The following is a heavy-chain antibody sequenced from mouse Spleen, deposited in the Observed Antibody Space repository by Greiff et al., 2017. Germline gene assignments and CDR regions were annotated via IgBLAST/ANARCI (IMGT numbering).Heavy chain of an antibody. Sequence: QVQLQQSGAELVRPGTSVKISCKASGYAFTNYWLGWVKQRPGHGLEWIGDIYPGSGNTYYNEKFKGKATLTADKSSSTAYMQLSSLTSEDSAVYFCARMIRPWFAYWGQGTLVTVSA. J-gene: IGHJ3*01. D-gene: IGHD2-4*01. CDR1: GYAFTNYW. V-gene: IGHV1-63*01. CDR3: ARMIRPWFAY. CDR2: IYPGSGNT.